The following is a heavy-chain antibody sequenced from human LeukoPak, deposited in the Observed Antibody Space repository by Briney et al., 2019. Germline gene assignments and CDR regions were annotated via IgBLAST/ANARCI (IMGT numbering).Heavy chain of an antibody. CDR1: GFTFSSYA. CDR3: AKHYGSGDYYNYLDY. Sequence: GGSLRLSCAASGFTFSSYAMSWVRQAPGKGLEWVSAVSGSGGSTYYADSVKGRFTISRDNSKNTLYLLMNSLRAEDAAVYFCAKHYGSGDYYNYLDYWGQGTLVTVSS. D-gene: IGHD3-10*01. V-gene: IGHV3-23*01. CDR2: VSGSGGST. J-gene: IGHJ4*02.